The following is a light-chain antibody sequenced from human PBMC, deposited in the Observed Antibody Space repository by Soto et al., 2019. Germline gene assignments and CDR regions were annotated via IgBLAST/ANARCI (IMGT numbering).Light chain of an antibody. CDR3: QQYDVWPET. CDR2: DAS. CDR1: QSVSSY. J-gene: IGKJ1*01. V-gene: IGKV3-15*01. Sequence: EIVLTQSPATLSLSPGERATLSCRDSQSVSSYLAWYQQKPSQAPKLLIYDASTRATGVPTRFSGSGSGTKFTLTNSILQSEDLAVYYCQQYDVWPETFGQGTKVDIK.